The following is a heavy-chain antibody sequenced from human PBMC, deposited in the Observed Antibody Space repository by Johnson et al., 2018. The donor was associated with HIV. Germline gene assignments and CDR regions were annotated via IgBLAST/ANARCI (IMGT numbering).Heavy chain of an antibody. J-gene: IGHJ3*02. D-gene: IGHD5-18*01. CDR2: IRYDGSNK. V-gene: IGHV3-30*02. CDR1: GITFSSYG. CDR3: SKEVSVYSYGYYDAFDI. Sequence: QVQLVESGGGVVQPGGSLRLSCAASGITFSSYGMHWVRQAPGRGLEWVAFIRYDGSNKYYADSVKGRFTISRDTSKNTLDLQMNSLRAEDTAVYYCSKEVSVYSYGYYDAFDIWGQGTMVTVSS.